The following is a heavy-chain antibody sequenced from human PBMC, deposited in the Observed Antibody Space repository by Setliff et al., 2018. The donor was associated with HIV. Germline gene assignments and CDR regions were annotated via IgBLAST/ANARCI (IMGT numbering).Heavy chain of an antibody. Sequence: VSGGSTDSGSYYWAWIRQPPGKGLEWIGSMYYTGSTYHNPSLKSRVTISIDTSKNQFSLKLNSVTAADTAMYYCARDGGSSGWYFVLGYSDYWGPGTLVTVSS. D-gene: IGHD6-19*01. CDR3: ARDGGSSGWYFVLGYSDY. CDR2: MYYTGST. V-gene: IGHV4-39*02. CDR1: GGSTDSGSYY. J-gene: IGHJ4*02.